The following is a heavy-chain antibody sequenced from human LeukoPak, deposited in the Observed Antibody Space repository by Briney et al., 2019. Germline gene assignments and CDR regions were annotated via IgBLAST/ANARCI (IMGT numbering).Heavy chain of an antibody. CDR3: ARDRDSSSSD. D-gene: IGHD6-6*01. Sequence: SQTLSLTCTVSGGSISSGSYYLSWIRQPAGKGLEWIGRIYTSGSTNYNPSLKSRVTISVDTSKNQFSLKLSSVTAADTAVYYCARDRDSSSSDWGQGTLVTVSS. CDR2: IYTSGST. J-gene: IGHJ4*02. V-gene: IGHV4-61*02. CDR1: GGSISSGSYY.